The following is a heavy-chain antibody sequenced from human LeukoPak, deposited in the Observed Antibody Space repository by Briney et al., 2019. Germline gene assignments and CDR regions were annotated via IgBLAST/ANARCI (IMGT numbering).Heavy chain of an antibody. Sequence: GGSLRLSCAASGFSFSSYSMNWVRQAPGKGLEWVSSISSSSNYIYYADSVKGRFTISRDNAKNSLYLQMNSLRAEDTAVYYCARDYCSGGSCYRRSHGMDVWGKGTTVTVSS. D-gene: IGHD2-15*01. CDR2: ISSSSNYI. CDR1: GFSFSSYS. V-gene: IGHV3-21*01. J-gene: IGHJ6*04. CDR3: ARDYCSGGSCYRRSHGMDV.